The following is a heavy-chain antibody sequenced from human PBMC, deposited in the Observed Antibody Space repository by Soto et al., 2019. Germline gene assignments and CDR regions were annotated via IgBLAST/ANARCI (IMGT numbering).Heavy chain of an antibody. CDR3: ARDADMVRGPKRVYYYYYGMDV. Sequence: PGGSLRLSCAASGFTFSSYAMHWVRQSPGKGLEWVAVISYDGSNKYYADSVKGRFTISRDNSKNTLYLQMNSLRAEDTAVYYCARDADMVRGPKRVYYYYYGMDVWGQGTTVTVSS. CDR2: ISYDGSNK. D-gene: IGHD3-10*01. V-gene: IGHV3-30-3*01. J-gene: IGHJ6*02. CDR1: GFTFSSYA.